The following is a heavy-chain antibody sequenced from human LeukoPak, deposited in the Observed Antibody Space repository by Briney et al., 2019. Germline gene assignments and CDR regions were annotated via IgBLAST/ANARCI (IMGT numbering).Heavy chain of an antibody. V-gene: IGHV4-4*07. CDR3: ARLKYYDSTGYSPGYYMDV. D-gene: IGHD3-22*01. Sequence: PSETLSPTCTVSGGSIINYYWSWIRQPAGTGLEWVGRIYVTGSTIYNPSLQSRLSMSVDTSKNQSPLRLTSVTAADTAIYYCARLKYYDSTGYSPGYYMDVWGKGITVTVSS. CDR2: IYVTGST. J-gene: IGHJ6*03. CDR1: GGSIINYY.